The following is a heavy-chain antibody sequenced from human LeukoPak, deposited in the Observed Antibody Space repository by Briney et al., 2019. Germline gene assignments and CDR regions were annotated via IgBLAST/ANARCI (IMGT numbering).Heavy chain of an antibody. J-gene: IGHJ2*01. D-gene: IGHD4-17*01. CDR3: ARENSTVTSLWYFDL. V-gene: IGHV3-30*03. CDR2: ISYDGGNK. CDR1: GFSFSNCA. Sequence: PGGSLRLSCAASGFSFSNCAIHWVRQAPGKGLEWVAVISYDGGNKFYADSVKGRFSISRDNSENTVYVQMSSLRAEDTAVYYCARENSTVTSLWYFDLWGRGTLVTVSS.